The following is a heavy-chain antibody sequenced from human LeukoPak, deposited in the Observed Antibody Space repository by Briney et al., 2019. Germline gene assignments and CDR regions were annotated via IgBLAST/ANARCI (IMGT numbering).Heavy chain of an antibody. CDR1: GYTFTSYD. Sequence: GASVKVSCKASGYTFTSYDINWVRQATGQGLEWMGWMNPNSGNTGYAQKFQGRVTITRNTSISTAYMELSSLRSEDTAVYYCARGQNTREYEFDYWGQGTLVTVSS. J-gene: IGHJ4*02. CDR2: MNPNSGNT. V-gene: IGHV1-8*03. D-gene: IGHD2-2*01. CDR3: ARGQNTREYEFDY.